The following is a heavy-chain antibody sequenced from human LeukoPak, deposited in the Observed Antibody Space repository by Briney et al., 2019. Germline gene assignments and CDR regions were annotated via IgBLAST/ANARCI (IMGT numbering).Heavy chain of an antibody. V-gene: IGHV3-7*01. CDR2: IKQDGSEK. CDR3: TRDFDP. J-gene: IGHJ5*02. CDR1: GLSFGNYW. Sequence: GGSLRLSCVASGLSFGNYWMDWVRQAPGKGLEWVGNIKQDGSEKYYVDSVKGRFTISRDNAMNSLYLDMNSLRVEDTAIYYCTRDFDPWGQGTLVTVSS.